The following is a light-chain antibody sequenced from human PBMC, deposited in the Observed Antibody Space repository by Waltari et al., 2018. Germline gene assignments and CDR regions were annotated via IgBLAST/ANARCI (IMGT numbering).Light chain of an antibody. CDR3: QQYDSPPWT. Sequence: DIVMTQSPDSLAVSLGERATINCKSSQTILHNPNNNYYLAWYQQTPGQPPKLLIYWGSTRESGVPDRFSGSGSGTDFTLTISSLQAEDVAVYYCQQYDSPPWTFGQGTKVEI. CDR1: QTILHNPNNNYY. J-gene: IGKJ1*01. CDR2: WGS. V-gene: IGKV4-1*01.